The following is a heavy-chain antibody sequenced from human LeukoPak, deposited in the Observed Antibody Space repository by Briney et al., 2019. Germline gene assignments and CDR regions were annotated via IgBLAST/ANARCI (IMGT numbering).Heavy chain of an antibody. CDR2: ISNDGRST. J-gene: IGHJ4*01. CDR3: TRGREGNYGLFDS. Sequence: PGGSLRLSCAASGFSFNSYWMHWVRQAPGSGLVWVSRISNDGRSTSFADSVKGRFTISRDNAKNTLYLQMNSLSAEDTAVYYCTRGREGNYGLFDSWGQEPWSPSPQ. V-gene: IGHV3-74*01. D-gene: IGHD3-10*01. CDR1: GFSFNSYW.